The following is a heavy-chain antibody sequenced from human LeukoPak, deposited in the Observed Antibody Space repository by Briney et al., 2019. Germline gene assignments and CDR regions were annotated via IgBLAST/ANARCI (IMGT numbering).Heavy chain of an antibody. Sequence: GGSLRLSCAASGFTFSSYSMNWVRQAPGKGLEWVSSISSSSTYIYYADSVKGRLTISRDNAKNSLYLQMNSLRAEDTAVYYCVKCILDNCREGFDIWGQGTMVTVSS. CDR1: GFTFSSYS. CDR3: VKCILDNCREGFDI. D-gene: IGHD1-1*01. CDR2: ISSSSTYI. V-gene: IGHV3-21*01. J-gene: IGHJ3*02.